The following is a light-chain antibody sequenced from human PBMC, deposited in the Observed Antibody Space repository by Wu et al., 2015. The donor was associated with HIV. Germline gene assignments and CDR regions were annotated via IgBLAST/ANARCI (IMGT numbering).Light chain of an antibody. CDR1: QSVNSY. J-gene: IGKJ3*01. CDR3: QHRSSSPGVT. Sequence: IVLTQSPDTLSLSPGERATLSCRASQSVNSYLAWYQQKPGQAPRLLIYDIYNRAAGIPPRFSGSGSGTDFSLTISSLEPEDFAVYYCQHRSSSPGVTFGPGTKVDVK. CDR2: DIY. V-gene: IGKV3-11*01.